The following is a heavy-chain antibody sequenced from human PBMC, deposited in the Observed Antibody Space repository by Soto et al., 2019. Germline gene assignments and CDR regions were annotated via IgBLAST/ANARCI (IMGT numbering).Heavy chain of an antibody. CDR3: ANPLHSSSSGHNGSAP. Sequence: HPGGSLRLSCSASGFTFSSYGMHWVRQAPGKGLEWVAVISYDGSNKYYADSVKGRFTISRDNSKNTLYLQTNSLRAEDTAVYYCANPLHSSSSGHNGSAPWGQGTLVTVS. CDR2: ISYDGSNK. V-gene: IGHV3-30*18. D-gene: IGHD6-6*01. J-gene: IGHJ5*02. CDR1: GFTFSSYG.